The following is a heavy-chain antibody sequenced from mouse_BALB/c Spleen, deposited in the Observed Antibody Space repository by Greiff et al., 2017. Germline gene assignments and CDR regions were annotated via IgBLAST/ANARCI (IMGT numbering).Heavy chain of an antibody. J-gene: IGHJ4*01. V-gene: IGHV1-15*01. CDR3: TREGLRAMDY. Sequence: QVQLKQSGAELVRPGASVTLSCKASGYTFTDYEMHWVKQTPVHGLEWIGAIDPETGGTAYNQKFKGKATLTADKSSSTAYMELRSLTSEDSAVYYYTREGLRAMDYWGQGTSVTVSS. D-gene: IGHD3-1*01. CDR1: GYTFTDYE. CDR2: IDPETGGT.